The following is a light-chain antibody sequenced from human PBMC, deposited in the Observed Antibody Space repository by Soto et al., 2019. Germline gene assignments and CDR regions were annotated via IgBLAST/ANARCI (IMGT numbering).Light chain of an antibody. V-gene: IGLV1-40*01. CDR2: GDN. CDR3: QSYDSSLSGSYV. J-gene: IGLJ1*01. CDR1: SSNIGAGFA. Sequence: QSVLTQPPSVSGAPGQRVTISCTGSSSNIGAGFAVHWYQQLPGTAPKLLIYGDNSRPSGVPDRFSGSKSDTSASLAITGLHPEAESDYYYQSYDSSLSGSYVFGTGTKVTVL.